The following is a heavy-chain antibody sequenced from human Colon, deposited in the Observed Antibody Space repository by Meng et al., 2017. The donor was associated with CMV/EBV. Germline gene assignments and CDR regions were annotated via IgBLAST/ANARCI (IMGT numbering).Heavy chain of an antibody. CDR1: GFTFNNYA. D-gene: IGHD2-15*01. J-gene: IGHJ6*02. CDR2: IKQDGSDK. Sequence: GESLKISCVASGFTFNNYALSWVRQAPGKGLEWVANIKQDGSDKHYVESVKGRFIVSRDNGKNSLHLQMNNLRAEDTGVYYCARGGCIGSNCYRNYYYYGMDVWGQGTTVTVSS. V-gene: IGHV3-7*01. CDR3: ARGGCIGSNCYRNYYYYGMDV.